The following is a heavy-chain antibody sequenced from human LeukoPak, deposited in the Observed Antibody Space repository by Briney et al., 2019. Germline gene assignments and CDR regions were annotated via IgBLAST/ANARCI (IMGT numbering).Heavy chain of an antibody. CDR3: ARVAAKTVDY. V-gene: IGHV4-39*07. Sequence: SETLSLTCSVSGGSIGQGRYYLGWIRPSPGKGLEWIGSIYYSGSTNYNPSLKSRVTISVDTSKNQFSLKLSSVTAADTAVYYCARVAAKTVDYWGQGTLVTVSS. J-gene: IGHJ4*02. CDR2: IYYSGST. CDR1: GGSIGQGRYY. D-gene: IGHD2-15*01.